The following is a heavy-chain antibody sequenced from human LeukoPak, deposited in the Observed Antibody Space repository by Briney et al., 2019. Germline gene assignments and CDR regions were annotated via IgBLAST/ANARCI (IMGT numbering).Heavy chain of an antibody. D-gene: IGHD1-1*01. V-gene: IGHV4-59*08. CDR3: ARRTTGTGPFDY. Sequence: SETLSLTCTVSGGSISSYYWSWIRQPLGKGLEWIAYIYYRGSTNYNPSLKSRVTISVDTSKNQFSLKLSSVTAVDTAVYYCARRTTGTGPFDYWGQGTLVTVSS. J-gene: IGHJ4*02. CDR2: IYYRGST. CDR1: GGSISSYY.